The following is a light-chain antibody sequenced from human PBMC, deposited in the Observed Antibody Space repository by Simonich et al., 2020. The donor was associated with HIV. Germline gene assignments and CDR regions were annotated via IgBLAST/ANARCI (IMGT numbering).Light chain of an antibody. Sequence: DIVMTQSPDSLAVSLGERATINCKSSQSVLYNSNNKNYLAWYQNKPGQPPKLLIYWASTRESGVPDRFSGSGSGTDFTLTISSLQAEDVAVYYCQQYYSSPLTFGGGTKVEIK. CDR3: QQYYSSPLT. CDR1: QSVLYNSNNKNY. CDR2: WAS. J-gene: IGKJ4*01. V-gene: IGKV4-1*01.